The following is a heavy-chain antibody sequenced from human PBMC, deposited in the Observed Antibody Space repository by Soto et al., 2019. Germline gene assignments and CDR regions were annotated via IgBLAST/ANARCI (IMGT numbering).Heavy chain of an antibody. CDR1: GFTFSSYG. CDR2: ISYDGSNK. J-gene: IGHJ6*02. D-gene: IGHD2-21*02. CDR3: AKGGPATAIYYYYYYGMDV. Sequence: LRLSCAASGFTFSSYGMHWVRQAPGKGLEWVAVISYDGSNKYYADSVKGRFTISRDNSKNTLYLQMNSLRAEDTAVYYCAKGGPATAIYYYYYYGMDVWGQGTTVTVSS. V-gene: IGHV3-30*18.